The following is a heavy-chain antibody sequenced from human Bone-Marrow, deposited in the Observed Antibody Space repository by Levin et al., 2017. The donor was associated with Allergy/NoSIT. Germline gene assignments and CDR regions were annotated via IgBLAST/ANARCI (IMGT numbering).Heavy chain of an antibody. J-gene: IGHJ5*02. D-gene: IGHD6-13*01. Sequence: SGPTLVKPTQTLTLTCTFSGFSLSTRGVGVGWIRQPPGKALEWLALIYWDDDKRYRPSLKSRPTITKHTSINQVVLTMTNMAPVHTSTDYCAHRPAQSGTWYEWVDPWGQGTLVTVSS. V-gene: IGHV2-5*02. CDR1: GFSLSTRGVG. CDR3: AHRPAQSGTWYEWVDP. CDR2: IYWDDDK.